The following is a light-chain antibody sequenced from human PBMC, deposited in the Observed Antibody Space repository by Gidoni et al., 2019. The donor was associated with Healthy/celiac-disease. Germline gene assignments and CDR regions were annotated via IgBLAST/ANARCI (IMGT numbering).Light chain of an antibody. CDR2: GAS. CDR3: QQYGSSPLT. J-gene: IGKJ4*01. V-gene: IGKV3-20*01. CDR1: QSVSSSY. Sequence: EIVLTQSPGTLSLSPGERATLSCRASQSVSSSYLAWYQQKPGQAPRLLSYGASSSATGIPDRLSGSGSGTDFTLTISRLEPEDFAVYYCQQYGSSPLTCGGGTKVEIK.